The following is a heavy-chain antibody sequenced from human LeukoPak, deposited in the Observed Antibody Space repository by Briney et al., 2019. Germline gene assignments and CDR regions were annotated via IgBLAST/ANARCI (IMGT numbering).Heavy chain of an antibody. J-gene: IGHJ3*01. Sequence: TGGSLRLSCAASGFIFSSYVMTWVRQAPGKGLEWVSGISGSGDKTYYADSVTGRFTISRDNSKDTLYLQMNSLRADDTAVYYCAIGERFIDAFEFWGQGTMVTVSS. V-gene: IGHV3-23*01. CDR2: ISGSGDKT. CDR3: AIGERFIDAFEF. CDR1: GFIFSSYV.